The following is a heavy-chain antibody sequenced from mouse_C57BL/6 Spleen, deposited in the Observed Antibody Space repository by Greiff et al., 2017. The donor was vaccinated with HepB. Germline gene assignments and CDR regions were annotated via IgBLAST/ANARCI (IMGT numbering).Heavy chain of an antibody. CDR1: GYSITSGYY. CDR3: ASGRWSDY. CDR2: ISYDGSN. Sequence: EVKLVESGPGLVKPSQSLSLTCSVTGYSITSGYYWNWIRQFPGNKLEWMGYISYDGSNNYNPSLKNRISITRDTSKNQFFLKLNSVTTEDTATYYCASGRWSDYWGQGTTLTVSS. V-gene: IGHV3-6*01. D-gene: IGHD2-3*01. J-gene: IGHJ2*01.